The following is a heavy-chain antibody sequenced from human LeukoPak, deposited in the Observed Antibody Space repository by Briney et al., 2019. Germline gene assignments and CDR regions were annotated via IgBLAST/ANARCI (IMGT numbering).Heavy chain of an antibody. CDR1: GFTFSDYS. V-gene: IGHV3-48*02. CDR2: ISDTGHAI. CDR3: ARDGYPGGDY. D-gene: IGHD3-22*01. J-gene: IGHJ4*02. Sequence: GGSLRLSCAASGFTFSDYSMDWVRQAPGKGLEWVSYISDTGHAINYADSVKGRFIISRDNAKNSLYLQMNSLRDEDTAVYYCARDGYPGGDYWGQGTLVTVSS.